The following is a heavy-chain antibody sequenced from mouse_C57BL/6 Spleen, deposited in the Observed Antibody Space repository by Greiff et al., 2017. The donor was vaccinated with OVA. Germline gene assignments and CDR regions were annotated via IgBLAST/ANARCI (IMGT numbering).Heavy chain of an antibody. V-gene: IGHV5-16*01. D-gene: IGHD2-1*01. Sequence: EVHLVESEGGLVQPGSSMKLSCTASGFTFSDYYLAWVRQVPEKGLEWVANINYDGSSTYYLDSLKSRFIISRDNAKNILYLQMSSLKSEDTATYYCARDAYGNSMDYWGQGTSVTVSS. CDR3: ARDAYGNSMDY. CDR2: INYDGSST. CDR1: GFTFSDYY. J-gene: IGHJ4*01.